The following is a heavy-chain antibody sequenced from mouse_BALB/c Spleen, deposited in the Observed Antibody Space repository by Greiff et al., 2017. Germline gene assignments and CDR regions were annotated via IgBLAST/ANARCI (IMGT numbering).Heavy chain of an antibody. D-gene: IGHD2-10*01. V-gene: IGHV2-9-2*01. CDR2: IWTGGGT. CDR3: VGAYYGNYAPFDY. Sequence: QVQLQQSGPGLVAPSQSLSITCTVSGFSLTSYDISWIRQPPGKGLEWLRVIWTGGGTNYNSAFMSRLSISKDNSKSQVFLKMNSLQTDDTAIYYCVGAYYGNYAPFDYWGQGTTLTVSS. CDR1: GFSLTSYD. J-gene: IGHJ2*01.